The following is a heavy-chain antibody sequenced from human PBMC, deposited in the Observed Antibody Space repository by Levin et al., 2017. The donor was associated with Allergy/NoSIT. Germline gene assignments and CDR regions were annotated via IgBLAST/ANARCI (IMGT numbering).Heavy chain of an antibody. J-gene: IGHJ4*02. V-gene: IGHV4-39*07. D-gene: IGHD1-26*01. CDR3: ARALRVGSYAPFDS. Sequence: KTSETLSLTCTVSGGSISSSGYYWGWIRQPPGKGLEWVGSIFFRGSTYYNPSLKSRVAISLDMSKNQFSLRLSSVTAADTAVYYCARALRVGSYAPFDSWGQGTLVTVSS. CDR1: GGSISSSGYY. CDR2: IFFRGST.